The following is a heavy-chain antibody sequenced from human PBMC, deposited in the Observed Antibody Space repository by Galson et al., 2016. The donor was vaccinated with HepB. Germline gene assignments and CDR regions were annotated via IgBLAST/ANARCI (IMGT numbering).Heavy chain of an antibody. CDR3: TRLSGNYSDTSTYRPS. V-gene: IGHV3-73*01. CDR2: VRTKLNTYAT. CDR1: GFTFRGSS. D-gene: IGHD3-22*01. Sequence: SLRLSCAASGFTFRGSSIHWVRQASGKGLEWVGRVRTKLNTYATAYAASVKGRFTISRDDSKNTAFLQMNSLKTEDTAVYYCTRLSGNYSDTSTYRPSWDQGTLATVSP. J-gene: IGHJ5*02.